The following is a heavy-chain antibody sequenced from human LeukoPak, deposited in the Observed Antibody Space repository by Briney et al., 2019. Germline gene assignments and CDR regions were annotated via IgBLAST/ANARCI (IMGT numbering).Heavy chain of an antibody. V-gene: IGHV5-51*01. D-gene: IGHD3-22*01. CDR2: IYPGDSDT. Sequence: GASLKISCKGSGYIFTSYWIGWVRQLPGKGLEWMGIIYPGDSDTRYSPSFQGQVTISADKSISTAYLQWSSLKASDTAMYYCARRDYYDSSGYYSLGAYFDYWGQGTLVTVSS. CDR1: GYIFTSYW. J-gene: IGHJ4*02. CDR3: ARRDYYDSSGYYSLGAYFDY.